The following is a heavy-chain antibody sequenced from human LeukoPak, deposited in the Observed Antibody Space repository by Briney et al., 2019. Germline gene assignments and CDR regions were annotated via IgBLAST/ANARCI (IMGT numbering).Heavy chain of an antibody. CDR2: IYYSGST. D-gene: IGHD3-3*01. CDR1: GGSISSGDYY. J-gene: IGHJ3*02. Sequence: SETLSLXCTVSGGSISSGDYYWSWIRQPPGKGLEWIGYIYYSGSTYYNPSLKSRVTISVDTSKNQFSLKLSSVTAADTAVYYCARDQDYDFWSGSQAGHAFDIWGQGTMVTVSS. V-gene: IGHV4-30-4*08. CDR3: ARDQDYDFWSGSQAGHAFDI.